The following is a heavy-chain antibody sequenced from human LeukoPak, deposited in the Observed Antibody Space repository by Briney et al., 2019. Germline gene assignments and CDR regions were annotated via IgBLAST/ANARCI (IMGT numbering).Heavy chain of an antibody. CDR3: ARDRGITGYSSGWSPILNFDY. V-gene: IGHV4-38-2*02. CDR1: GYSISSGYY. J-gene: IGHJ4*02. Sequence: SERHSLTCAVYGYSISSGYYWAWTRQPPGKGLERIGSIDHSGSTYYNPSLKSRVTISVDTSKNQFSLKLSSVTAADTAVYYCARDRGITGYSSGWSPILNFDYWGQGTLVTVSS. D-gene: IGHD6-19*01. CDR2: IDHSGST.